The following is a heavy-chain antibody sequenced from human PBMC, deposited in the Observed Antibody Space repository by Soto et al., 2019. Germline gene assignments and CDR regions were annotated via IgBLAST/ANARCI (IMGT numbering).Heavy chain of an antibody. Sequence: SETLSLTCTVSGDSISGDYWSWIRQPPGKGLEWIGYIYHSGSTYYTPSLKTRVTISLDASKIQFSLKLNSVTAADTVVHYCASASRNYLAYWGQGALGTVSS. CDR2: IYHSGST. CDR3: ASASRNYLAY. V-gene: IGHV4-59*01. J-gene: IGHJ4*02. CDR1: GDSISGDY.